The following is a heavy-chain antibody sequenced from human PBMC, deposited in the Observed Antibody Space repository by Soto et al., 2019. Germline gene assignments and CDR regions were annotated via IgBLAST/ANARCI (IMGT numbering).Heavy chain of an antibody. D-gene: IGHD6-19*01. CDR3: VRDWSSGPFDY. J-gene: IGHJ4*02. Sequence: LRLSCAASGFTFSSYWMSWVRQAPGKGLEWVANIKPDGSEKYYVDSVKGRFTISRDNTKNFLYLQMNSLRADDTAVYYCVRDWSSGPFDYWGQGTPVTVSS. CDR2: IKPDGSEK. CDR1: GFTFSSYW. V-gene: IGHV3-7*03.